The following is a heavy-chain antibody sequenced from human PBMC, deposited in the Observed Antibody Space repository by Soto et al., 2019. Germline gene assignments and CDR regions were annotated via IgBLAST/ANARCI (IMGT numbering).Heavy chain of an antibody. CDR3: TLCATAGYFDL. CDR2: LDASGTT. J-gene: IGHJ2*01. CDR1: GGSISDYY. Sequence: SETLSLTCNVSGGSISDYYWCWIRQPAGKGLEWIGRLDASGTTDYNPSLRSRVTMSVDTSKNHFSLRLNSVTAADTAVYYCTLCATAGYFDLWGRGTLVTVSS. V-gene: IGHV4-4*07.